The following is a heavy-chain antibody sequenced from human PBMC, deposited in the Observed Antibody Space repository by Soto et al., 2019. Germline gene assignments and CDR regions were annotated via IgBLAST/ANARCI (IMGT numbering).Heavy chain of an antibody. CDR1: GFTLSGYA. D-gene: IGHD6-6*01. CDR3: VRRARPDFYYMDV. V-gene: IGHV3-64*01. J-gene: IGHJ6*03. Sequence: EVQLAESGGGLAQPGGSLRLSCAASGFTLSGYAMDWVRQAPGKGLEYVSGISSNGVGTYYANSVQGRFTISRDNSKNTVYLQRGSLRPEDMAVYYCVRRARPDFYYMDVWGKGTTVTVSS. CDR2: ISSNGVGT.